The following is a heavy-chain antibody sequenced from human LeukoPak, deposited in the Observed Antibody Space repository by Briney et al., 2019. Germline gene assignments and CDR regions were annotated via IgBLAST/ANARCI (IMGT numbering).Heavy chain of an antibody. Sequence: PGGSLRLSCAAFGFTFDEYSMHWVRQAPGKGLEWVSLISWNGASTSYADSVKGRFTISRDNSKNSLYLQMNSLTTDDTALYFCAKDIWPKYSSGWCWDSWGQGTLVTVSS. CDR1: GFTFDEYS. CDR3: AKDIWPKYSSGWCWDS. D-gene: IGHD6-19*01. J-gene: IGHJ4*02. V-gene: IGHV3-43*01. CDR2: ISWNGAST.